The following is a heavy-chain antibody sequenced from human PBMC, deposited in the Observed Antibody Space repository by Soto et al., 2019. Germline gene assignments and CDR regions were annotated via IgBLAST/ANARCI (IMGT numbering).Heavy chain of an antibody. D-gene: IGHD6-19*01. Sequence: QVQLVESGGGVVQPGKSLRLSCAASGFTFSSYGMHWVRQAPGKGLEWVALISYDGSIKYYADSVKGRFTISRDNSKNTLYLQMNSLRAEDTAIYYCAKETDSSGQNFDYWGQGTLVTVSS. J-gene: IGHJ4*02. V-gene: IGHV3-30*18. CDR3: AKETDSSGQNFDY. CDR1: GFTFSSYG. CDR2: ISYDGSIK.